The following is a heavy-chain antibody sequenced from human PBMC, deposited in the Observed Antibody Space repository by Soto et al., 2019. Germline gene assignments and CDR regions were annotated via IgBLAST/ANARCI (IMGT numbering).Heavy chain of an antibody. D-gene: IGHD5-12*01. CDR1: GGSISSYY. CDR2: VNHSGTT. CDR3: ARAFGYAGGAIDF. J-gene: IGHJ4*02. V-gene: IGHV4-34*01. Sequence: SETLSLTCTVSGGSISSYYWTWVRQPPGRGLEWIGEVNHSGTTNYNPSLKSRVTISADTSKNQFSLKLSSVTAADTAMYYCARAFGYAGGAIDFWGRGTLVTVSS.